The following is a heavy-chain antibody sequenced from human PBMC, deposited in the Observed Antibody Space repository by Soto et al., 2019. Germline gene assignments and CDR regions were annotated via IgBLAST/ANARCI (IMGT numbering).Heavy chain of an antibody. D-gene: IGHD2-8*01. J-gene: IGHJ5*02. Sequence: DSLTISCKGSGYNFATYWIGLVRQMPGKGLEWMGIIYPGDSDTRYSPSFQGQVTISADKSISTAYLQWSSLKASDTAMYYCARRPACTNGVCLNWFDPWGQGTLVTVSS. CDR1: GYNFATYW. V-gene: IGHV5-51*01. CDR2: IYPGDSDT. CDR3: ARRPACTNGVCLNWFDP.